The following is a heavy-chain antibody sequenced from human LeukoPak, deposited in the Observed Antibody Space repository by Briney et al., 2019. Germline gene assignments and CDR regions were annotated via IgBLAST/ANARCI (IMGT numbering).Heavy chain of an antibody. D-gene: IGHD3-22*01. CDR2: ISGNGVSI. Sequence: PGGSLRLSRAASGFTFSSYAMSWVRQAPGKGLEWVSVISGNGVSILHADSVKGRFTISRDNSKNTLYLQMNSLRDEDTAVYYCAKGQFSFDSSGYYRWGQGTLVTVSS. CDR1: GFTFSSYA. J-gene: IGHJ4*02. V-gene: IGHV3-23*01. CDR3: AKGQFSFDSSGYYR.